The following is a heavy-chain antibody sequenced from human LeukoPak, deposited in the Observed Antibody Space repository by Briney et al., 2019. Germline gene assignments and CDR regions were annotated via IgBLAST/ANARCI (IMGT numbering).Heavy chain of an antibody. D-gene: IGHD2-2*02. V-gene: IGHV3-23*01. CDR1: GFTFSSYA. J-gene: IGHJ4*02. Sequence: PGGSLRLSCAASGFTFSSYAMSWVRQAPGKGLEWVSAISGSGGSTYYADSVKGRFTISRDNSKNTLYLQMNSLRAEDTAVYYWPKPRDIVVVPAAISYWGQGTLVTVSS. CDR2: ISGSGGST. CDR3: PKPRDIVVVPAAISY.